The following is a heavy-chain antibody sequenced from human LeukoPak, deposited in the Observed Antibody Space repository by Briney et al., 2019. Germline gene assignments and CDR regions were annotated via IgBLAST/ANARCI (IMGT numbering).Heavy chain of an antibody. CDR1: GGSFTYYH. CDR3: ARGGYSYGSYYFDY. J-gene: IGHJ4*02. D-gene: IGHD5-18*01. Sequence: PSETLSLTCTVYGGSFTYYHWSWIRQPPGKGLEWIGYIYYSGSTNYNPSLKSRVTISVDTSKNQFSLKLSSVTAADTAVYYCARGGYSYGSYYFDYWGQGTLVTVSS. CDR2: IYYSGST. V-gene: IGHV4-59*01.